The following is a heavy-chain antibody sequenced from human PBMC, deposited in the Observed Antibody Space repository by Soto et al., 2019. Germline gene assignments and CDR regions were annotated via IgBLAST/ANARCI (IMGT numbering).Heavy chain of an antibody. CDR1: GYTFTSYY. Sequence: QVQLVQSGAEVKKPGASVKVSCKASGYTFTSYYMHWVRQAPGQGLEWMGIINPSGGSTSYAQKFQGTVTMTRDTSTSTVYMELSSLRSEDTAVYYCARDTISYSSSPPAYYYYYYGMDVWGQGTTVTVSS. J-gene: IGHJ6*02. CDR3: ARDTISYSSSPPAYYYYYYGMDV. V-gene: IGHV1-46*01. CDR2: INPSGGST. D-gene: IGHD6-6*01.